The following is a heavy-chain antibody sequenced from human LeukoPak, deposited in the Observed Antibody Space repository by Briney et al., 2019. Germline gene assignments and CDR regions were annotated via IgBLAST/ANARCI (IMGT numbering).Heavy chain of an antibody. J-gene: IGHJ4*02. CDR1: GFTVSSNY. Sequence: GGSLRLSCAASGFTVSSNYMSWVRQAPGKGLEWVSVIYSGGSTYYADSVKGRFTISRDNSKNTLYLQMNSLRAEDTAVYYCARVAKNPAGDPAYYFDYWGQGTLVTVSS. V-gene: IGHV3-53*01. CDR3: ARVAKNPAGDPAYYFDY. CDR2: IYSGGST. D-gene: IGHD2-2*01.